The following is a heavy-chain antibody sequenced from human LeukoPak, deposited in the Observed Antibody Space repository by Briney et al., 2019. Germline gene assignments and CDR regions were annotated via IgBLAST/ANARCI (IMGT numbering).Heavy chain of an antibody. D-gene: IGHD3-22*01. CDR2: ISAYNGNT. J-gene: IGHJ5*02. CDR1: GYTFTSYG. CDR3: ARVWDYYDKSRKNWFDP. V-gene: IGHV1-18*01. Sequence: GASVKVSCKASGYTFTSYGISWVRQAPGQGLEWMGWISAYNGNTNYAQKLQGRVTMTTDTSTSTAYMELRSLRSDDTAVYYCARVWDYYDKSRKNWFDPWGQGTLVTVSS.